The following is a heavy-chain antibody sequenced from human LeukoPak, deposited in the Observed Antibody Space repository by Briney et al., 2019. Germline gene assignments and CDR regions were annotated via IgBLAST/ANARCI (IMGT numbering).Heavy chain of an antibody. CDR1: GGSISSGDYY. CDR2: IYYSGST. D-gene: IGHD2-2*01. V-gene: IGHV4-30-4*08. Sequence: PSETLSLTCTVSGGSISSGDYYWSWIRQPPGKGLEWIGYIYYSGSTYYNPSLKSRVTISVDTSKNQFSLKLSSVTAADTAVYYCARWDCSSTSCYYRGAFDIWGQGTMVTVSS. CDR3: ARWDCSSTSCYYRGAFDI. J-gene: IGHJ3*02.